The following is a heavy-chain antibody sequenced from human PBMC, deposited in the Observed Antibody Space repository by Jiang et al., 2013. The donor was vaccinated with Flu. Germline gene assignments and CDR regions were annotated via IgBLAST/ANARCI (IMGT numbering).Heavy chain of an antibody. CDR3: VKPRRYFGAGTFDH. CDR2: IYPGDSVT. D-gene: IGHD3-10*01. V-gene: IGHV5-51*01. J-gene: IGHJ4*02. Sequence: PGESLKISCTASGDSFASHWIGWVRQMPGRGLEWMGIIYPGDSVTTYSPSFQGQVTFSVDRSISTAYLQWSTLKASDTATYYCVKPRRYFGAGTFDHWGQGTLVTVSS. CDR1: GDSFASHW.